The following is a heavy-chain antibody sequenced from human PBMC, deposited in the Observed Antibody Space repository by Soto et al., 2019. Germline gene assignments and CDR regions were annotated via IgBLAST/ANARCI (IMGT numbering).Heavy chain of an antibody. Sequence: GGSLRLSCAASGFTFSDYYMSWIRQAPGKGLEWVSYISSSGSTIYYADSVKGRFTISRDNAKNSLYLQMNSLRAEDTAVYYCARLYNWNDVVYYYMDVWGKGTTVTVSS. J-gene: IGHJ6*03. V-gene: IGHV3-11*01. CDR2: ISSSGSTI. CDR3: ARLYNWNDVVYYYMDV. D-gene: IGHD1-20*01. CDR1: GFTFSDYY.